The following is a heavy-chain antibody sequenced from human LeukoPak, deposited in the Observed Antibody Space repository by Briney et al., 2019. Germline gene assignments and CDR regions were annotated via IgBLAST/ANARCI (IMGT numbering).Heavy chain of an antibody. CDR2: ISSSGSTI. Sequence: GGSLRLSCAASGFTFSSYEMNWVRQAPGKGLEWVSYISSSGSTIYYADSVKGRFTISRDNAKNSLYLQMNSLRAEDTAVYYWARGWSDAFDIWGQGTMVTVSS. CDR3: ARGWSDAFDI. J-gene: IGHJ3*02. D-gene: IGHD1-26*01. V-gene: IGHV3-48*03. CDR1: GFTFSSYE.